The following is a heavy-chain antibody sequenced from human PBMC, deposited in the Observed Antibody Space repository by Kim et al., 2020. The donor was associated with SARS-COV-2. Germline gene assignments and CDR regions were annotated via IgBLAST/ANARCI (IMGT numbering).Heavy chain of an antibody. J-gene: IGHJ4*02. CDR1: GFTFSSYT. CDR2: ISYDGSNK. V-gene: IGHV3-30-3*01. CDR3: AKDKAATYLPDY. D-gene: IGHD1-26*01. Sequence: GGSLRLSCAASGFTFSSYTIHWVRQAPGKGLEWVAFISYDGSNKYYADSVKGRFTISRDNSKNTLYLQMNSLRAEDTAVYYCAKDKAATYLPDYWGQGTLVTVSS.